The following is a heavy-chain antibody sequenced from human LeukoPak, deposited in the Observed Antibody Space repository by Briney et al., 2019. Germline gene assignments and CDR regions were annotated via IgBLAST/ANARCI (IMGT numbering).Heavy chain of an antibody. V-gene: IGHV3-30-3*01. CDR1: GFTFSSYA. J-gene: IGHJ3*02. CDR3: ARDMVAVAGYDAFDI. CDR2: ISYDGSNK. D-gene: IGHD6-19*01. Sequence: PGGSLRLSCAASGFTFSSYAMHWVCQAPGKGLEWVAVISYDGSNKYYADSVKGRFTISRDNSKNTLYLQMNSLRAEDTAVYYCARDMVAVAGYDAFDIWGQGTMVTVSS.